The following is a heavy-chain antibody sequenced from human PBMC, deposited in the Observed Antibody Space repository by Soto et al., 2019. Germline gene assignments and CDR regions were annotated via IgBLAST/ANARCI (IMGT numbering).Heavy chain of an antibody. CDR3: ARHTSAADAFDI. CDR1: GYTFTGYY. J-gene: IGHJ3*02. V-gene: IGHV1-2*02. Sequence: ASVKVSCKXSGYTFTGYYMHWVRQAPGQGLEWMGWINPNSGGTNYAQKFQGRVTMTRDTSISTAYMELSRLRSDDTAVYYCARHTSAADAFDIWGQGTMVTVS. CDR2: INPNSGGT. D-gene: IGHD6-13*01.